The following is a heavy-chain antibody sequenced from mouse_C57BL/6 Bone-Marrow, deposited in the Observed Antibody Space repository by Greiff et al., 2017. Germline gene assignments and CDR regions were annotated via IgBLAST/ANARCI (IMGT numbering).Heavy chain of an antibody. J-gene: IGHJ2*01. D-gene: IGHD2-1*01. V-gene: IGHV8-12*01. Sequence: QVQLKESGPGILQSSQTLSLTCSFSGFSLSTSGMGVSWIRQPSGKGLEWLAHNYWDDDKRYNPSLKRRLTISKDTSRNQVFLKITSVDTADTATYYCARSYYGNFFDYWGQGTTLTVSS. CDR3: ARSYYGNFFDY. CDR2: NYWDDDK. CDR1: GFSLSTSGMG.